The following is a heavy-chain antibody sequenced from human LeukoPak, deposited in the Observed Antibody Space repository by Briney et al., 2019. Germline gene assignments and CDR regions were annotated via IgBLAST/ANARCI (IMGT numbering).Heavy chain of an antibody. CDR2: INPDGRTI. CDR3: ARVAVGRYDFDY. J-gene: IGHJ4*02. Sequence: GGSLRLSCEDSGFTFSSYWMHWVRQAPGKGLVWVSRINPDGRTITYADSVKGRFTISRDNAKNALYLQMNSLRVEDTAVYYCARVAVGRYDFDYRGQGTLVTVSS. D-gene: IGHD1-26*01. V-gene: IGHV3-74*03. CDR1: GFTFSSYW.